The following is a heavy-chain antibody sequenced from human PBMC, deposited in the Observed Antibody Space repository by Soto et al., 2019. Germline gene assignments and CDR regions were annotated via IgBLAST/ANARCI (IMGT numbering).Heavy chain of an antibody. J-gene: IGHJ4*02. D-gene: IGHD3-3*01. CDR1: GGSISDYY. V-gene: IGHV4-59*01. Sequence: SETLSLTCRVSGGSISDYYWSWIRQSPEKGLEYIAYSSYGGIINLNGALNGRVTMSIDTSKNQFSLKATSLTAADTAVYYCARARKATYITGGFDSWGQGTLVTVSS. CDR2: SSYGGII. CDR3: ARARKATYITGGFDS.